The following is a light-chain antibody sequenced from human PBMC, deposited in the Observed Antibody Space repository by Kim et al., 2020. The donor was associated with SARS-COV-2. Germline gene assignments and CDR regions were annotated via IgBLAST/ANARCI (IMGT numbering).Light chain of an antibody. CDR2: GKN. V-gene: IGLV3-19*01. J-gene: IGLJ1*01. Sequence: SSELTQDPAVSVALGQTVRITCQGDSLRSYYASWYQQKPGQAPVLVIYGKNNRPPGIPDRFSGSSSGNTASLTITGAQAEAEVDYFCNCRDSSGNHPNYV. CDR1: SLRSYY. CDR3: NCRDSSGNHPNYV.